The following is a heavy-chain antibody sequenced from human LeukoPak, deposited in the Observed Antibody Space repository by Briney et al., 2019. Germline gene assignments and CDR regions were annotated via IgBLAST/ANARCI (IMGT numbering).Heavy chain of an antibody. CDR1: GYTFTSYA. V-gene: IGHV7-4-1*02. D-gene: IGHD3-3*01. J-gene: IGHJ6*03. CDR3: ARANRITIFGVVDENYYYYMDV. CDR2: INTNTGNP. Sequence: ASVKVSCKASGYTFTSYAMNWVRQAPGQGLEWMGWINTNTGNPTYAQGFTGRFVFSLDTSVSTAYLQISSLKAEDTAVYYCARANRITIFGVVDENYYYYMDVWGKGTTVTVSS.